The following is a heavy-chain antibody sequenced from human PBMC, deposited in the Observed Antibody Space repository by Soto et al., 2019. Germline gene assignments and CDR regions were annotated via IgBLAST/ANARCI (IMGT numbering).Heavy chain of an antibody. V-gene: IGHV3-15*05. CDR2: VKRKSDGETT. CDR1: GFIFGDAW. CDR3: VAGSPFEY. Sequence: PVGSLRLSCAVSGFIFGDAWLSWVRQAPGKGLERVGRVKRKSDGETTDYAAPVTGRFTISRDDSKPTVYLQMNSLKIEDTGIYYCVAGSPFEYWGQGTLVTVSS. D-gene: IGHD1-26*01. J-gene: IGHJ4*02.